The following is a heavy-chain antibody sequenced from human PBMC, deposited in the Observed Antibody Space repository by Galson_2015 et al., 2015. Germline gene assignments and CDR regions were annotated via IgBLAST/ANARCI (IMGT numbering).Heavy chain of an antibody. J-gene: IGHJ5*02. CDR2: INAGNGNT. D-gene: IGHD3-10*01. CDR1: GYTFTSYA. Sequence: SVKVSCKASGYTFTSYAMHWVRQAPGQRLEWMGWINAGNGNTKYSQKFQGRVTITRDTSASTAYMELSSLRSEDTAVYYCARDRKPRGGLTWFAPWGQGSLVTVSS. CDR3: ARDRKPRGGLTWFAP. V-gene: IGHV1-3*01.